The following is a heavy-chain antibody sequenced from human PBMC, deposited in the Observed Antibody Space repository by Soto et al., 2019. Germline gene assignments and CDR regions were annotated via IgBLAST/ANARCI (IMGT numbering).Heavy chain of an antibody. CDR2: IYPGDSDT. V-gene: IGHV5-51*01. CDR3: ARKGAYNSRSFYYYHYGMDV. Sequence: GESLKISCKGSGYSFTSYWIGWVRQMPGKGLEWMGIIYPGDSDTRYSPSFQGQVTISADKSISTAYLQWSSLKASDTAMYYCARKGAYNSRSFYYYHYGMDVWGQGTTVTVSS. J-gene: IGHJ6*02. CDR1: GYSFTSYW. D-gene: IGHD3-10*01.